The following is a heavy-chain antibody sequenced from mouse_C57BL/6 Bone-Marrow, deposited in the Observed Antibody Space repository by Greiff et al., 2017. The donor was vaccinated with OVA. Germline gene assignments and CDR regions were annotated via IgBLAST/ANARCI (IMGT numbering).Heavy chain of an antibody. CDR2: INPSNGGT. J-gene: IGHJ1*03. CDR3: ARGGSSYEYFDV. CDR1: GYTFTSYW. Sequence: QVQLQQSGAELVKPGASVKLSCKASGYTFTSYWMHWVKQRPGQGLEWIGNINPSNGGTNYNEKFKSKATLTVDKSSSTAYMQLSSLTSEDSAVYYCARGGSSYEYFDVWGTGTTVTVSS. D-gene: IGHD1-1*01. V-gene: IGHV1-53*01.